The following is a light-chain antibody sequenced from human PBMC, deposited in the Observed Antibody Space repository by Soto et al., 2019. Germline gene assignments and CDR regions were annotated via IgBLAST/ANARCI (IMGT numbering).Light chain of an antibody. CDR1: QTITTY. CDR2: GAS. Sequence: EIVLTQSPGTLSLSPGERATLSCRASQTITTYLAWYQQKPGLPPRLLIYGASNRATGIPAGFGGSGSGTDFTLTISNLEPEDFAVYYCQQRSNWPANFGQGTRLEIK. CDR3: QQRSNWPAN. V-gene: IGKV3-11*01. J-gene: IGKJ5*01.